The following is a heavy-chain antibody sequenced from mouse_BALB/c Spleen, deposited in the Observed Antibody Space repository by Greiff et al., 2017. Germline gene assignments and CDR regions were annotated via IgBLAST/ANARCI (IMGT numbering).Heavy chain of an antibody. CDR1: GYTFTSYW. CDR2: IFPGTGTT. D-gene: IGHD2-3*01. J-gene: IGHJ2*01. CDR3: ARDDGYSGYFDY. Sequence: VQLQQSGAELVKPGASVKLSCKTSGYTFTSYWIQWVKQRPGQGLGWIGEIFPGTGTTYYNEKFKGKATLTIDTSSSTAYMQLSSLTSEDSAVYYCARDDGYSGYFDYWGQGTTLTVSS. V-gene: IGHV1S132*01.